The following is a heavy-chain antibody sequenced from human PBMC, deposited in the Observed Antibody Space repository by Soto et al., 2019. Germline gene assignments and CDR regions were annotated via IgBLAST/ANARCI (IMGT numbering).Heavy chain of an antibody. CDR2: IYYSGST. Sequence: SETLSLTCTVSGGSISSGDYYWSWIRQPPGKGLEWIGYIYYSGSTYYNPSLKSRVTISVDTSKNQFSLKLSSVTAADTAVYYCATLVAGSGVPFDYWGQGTLVTVSS. V-gene: IGHV4-30-4*01. CDR3: ATLVAGSGVPFDY. CDR1: GGSISSGDYY. J-gene: IGHJ4*02. D-gene: IGHD2-8*01.